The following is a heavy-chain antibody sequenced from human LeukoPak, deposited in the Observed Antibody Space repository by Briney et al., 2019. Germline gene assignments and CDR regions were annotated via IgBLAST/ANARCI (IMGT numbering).Heavy chain of an antibody. CDR1: GFTVTTNY. V-gene: IGHV3-66*01. D-gene: IGHD1-26*01. CDR3: ARGHVGDDWSCFDF. CDR2: IYSGGST. J-gene: IGHJ4*02. Sequence: GGPLRLSCAASGFTVTTNYMSWVRQAPGKGLEWVSVIYSGGSTFYADSVRGRLTISRDSSKNTLYLQMNSLRAEDTAVYYCARGHVGDDWSCFDFWGQGTLVTVSS.